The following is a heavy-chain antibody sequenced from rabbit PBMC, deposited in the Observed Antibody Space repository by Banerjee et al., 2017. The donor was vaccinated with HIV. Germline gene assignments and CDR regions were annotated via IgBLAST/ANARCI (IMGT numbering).Heavy chain of an antibody. Sequence: QSLEESGGDLVKPGASLTLTCTASGFSFSSSYYMCWVRQAPGKGLEWIACIYAGSSGSTYYASWAKGRFTISKTSSTTVTLQMTSLTAADTATYFCARSIQWDGYAGYAYATEYYFNLWGQGTLVTVS. D-gene: IGHD6-1*01. CDR3: ARSIQWDGYAGYAYATEYYFNL. V-gene: IGHV1S40*01. CDR1: GFSFSSSYY. J-gene: IGHJ4*01. CDR2: IYAGSSGST.